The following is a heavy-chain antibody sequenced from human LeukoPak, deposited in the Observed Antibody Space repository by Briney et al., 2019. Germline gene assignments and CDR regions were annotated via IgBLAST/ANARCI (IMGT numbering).Heavy chain of an antibody. V-gene: IGHV1-2*04. Sequence: ASVKVSCKASGYTFTGYYMHWVRQAPGQGLEWMGWINPNSGGTNYAQKFQGWVTMTRDTSISTAYMELSRLRSDDSAVYYCAREGNDFWSGYSLPYNWFDPWGQGTLVTVSS. J-gene: IGHJ5*02. CDR2: INPNSGGT. CDR1: GYTFTGYY. D-gene: IGHD3-3*01. CDR3: AREGNDFWSGYSLPYNWFDP.